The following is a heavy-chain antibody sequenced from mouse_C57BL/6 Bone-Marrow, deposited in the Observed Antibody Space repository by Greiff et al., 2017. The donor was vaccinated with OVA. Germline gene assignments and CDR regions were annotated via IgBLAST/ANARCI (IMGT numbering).Heavy chain of an antibody. CDR3: ARVALYDYDRFAY. CDR2: INPNNGGT. J-gene: IGHJ3*01. Sequence: VQLQQSGPELVKPGASVKISCKASGYTFTDYYMNWVKQSHGKSLEWIGDINPNNGGTSYNQKFKGKATLTVDKSSSTAYMELRSLTSEDSAVYDCARVALYDYDRFAYWGQGTLVTVSA. V-gene: IGHV1-26*01. CDR1: GYTFTDYY. D-gene: IGHD2-4*01.